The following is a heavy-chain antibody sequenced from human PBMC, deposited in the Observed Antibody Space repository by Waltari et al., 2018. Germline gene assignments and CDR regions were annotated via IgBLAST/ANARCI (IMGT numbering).Heavy chain of an antibody. CDR2: IYYSGST. CDR1: GGSISSYY. D-gene: IGHD5-18*01. V-gene: IGHV4-59*01. Sequence: QVQLQESGPGLVKPSETLSLTCTVSGGSISSYYWSWIRQPPGKGLEWIGYIYYSGSTNYNPSLKSRATISVDTSKNQFSLKLSSVTAADTAVYYCARDAGRGYSYGVLGYWGQGTLVTVSS. J-gene: IGHJ4*02. CDR3: ARDAGRGYSYGVLGY.